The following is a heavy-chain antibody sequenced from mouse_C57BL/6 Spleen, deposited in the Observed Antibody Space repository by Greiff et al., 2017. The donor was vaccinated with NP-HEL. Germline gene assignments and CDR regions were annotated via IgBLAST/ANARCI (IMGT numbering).Heavy chain of an antibody. CDR3: ASSAGYDSNLFAY. CDR1: GYTFTAYY. V-gene: IGHV1-42*01. J-gene: IGHJ3*01. CDR2: INPSTGGT. D-gene: IGHD2-5*01. Sequence: VQLQQSGPELVKPGASVKISCKASGYTFTAYYIYWVKQSPEKSLEWIGNINPSTGGTTYNQKFKAKATLTVDKSSSTAYMQLKSLTSEDSAVYYGASSAGYDSNLFAYWGQGTLVTVSA.